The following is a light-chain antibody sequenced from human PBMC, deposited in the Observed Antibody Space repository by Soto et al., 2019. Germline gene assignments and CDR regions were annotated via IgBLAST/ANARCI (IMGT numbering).Light chain of an antibody. CDR3: QQYYSPLWT. CDR1: QSLLYSSNNRNY. Sequence: DIVMTQSPDSLPVSLGERATINCRSSQSLLYSSNNRNYLAWYQQKPGQPPKLLIYWASSRESGVPDRFSGSGSGTDFTLTISSLQAEDVAVYYCQQYYSPLWTFGQGTKVDIK. J-gene: IGKJ1*01. CDR2: WAS. V-gene: IGKV4-1*01.